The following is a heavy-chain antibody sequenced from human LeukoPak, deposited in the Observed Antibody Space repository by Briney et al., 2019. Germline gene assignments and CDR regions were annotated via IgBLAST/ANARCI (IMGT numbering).Heavy chain of an antibody. D-gene: IGHD3-22*01. Sequence: GASVKVSCKASGYTFTSYGISWVRQAPGQGLEWMGWISAYNGNTNYAQKLQGRVTMTTDTSTSTAYMELRSLRSDDTAVYYCARGPRYYYDSSGPFDYWGQGTLVTVSS. J-gene: IGHJ4*02. CDR2: ISAYNGNT. CDR3: ARGPRYYYDSSGPFDY. CDR1: GYTFTSYG. V-gene: IGHV1-18*01.